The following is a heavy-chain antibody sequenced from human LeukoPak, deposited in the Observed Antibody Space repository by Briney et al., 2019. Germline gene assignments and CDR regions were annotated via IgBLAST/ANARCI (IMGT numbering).Heavy chain of an antibody. CDR3: ARESIPTYYFDY. CDR2: IYYSGST. CDR1: GGSISSSSYY. Sequence: SETLSLTCTVSGGSISSSSYYWGWIRQPPGKGLEWIGSIYYSGSTYYNPSLKSRATISVDTSKNQFSLKLSSVTAADTAVYYCARESIPTYYFDYWGQGTLVTVSS. J-gene: IGHJ4*02. D-gene: IGHD6-6*01. V-gene: IGHV4-39*07.